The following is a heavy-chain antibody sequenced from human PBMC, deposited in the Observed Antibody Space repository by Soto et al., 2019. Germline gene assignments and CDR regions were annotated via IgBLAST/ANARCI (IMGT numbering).Heavy chain of an antibody. CDR2: INVGKGNT. D-gene: IGHD2-15*01. CDR3: VRDGVALAKNPYNWFDL. Sequence: QVRLVQSGAEVKKPGASVKVSCKASGYSFTPYSMQWVRQAPGQRLEWMGWINVGKGNTEYSQKFQGRVTITRDTSASTGYMDWSSVRSEDTAVYYCVRDGVALAKNPYNWFDLWGEGTLVTVSS. J-gene: IGHJ5*02. CDR1: GYSFTPYS. V-gene: IGHV1-3*01.